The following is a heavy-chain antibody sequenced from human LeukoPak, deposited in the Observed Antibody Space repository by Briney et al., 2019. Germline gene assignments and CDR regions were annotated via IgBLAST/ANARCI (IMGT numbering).Heavy chain of an antibody. D-gene: IGHD6-19*01. J-gene: IGHJ4*02. CDR3: AKGRSGWYEGLDY. CDR2: ISHGGGSA. V-gene: IGHV3-23*01. CDR1: GFTFSTYA. Sequence: GGSLRLSCTASGFTFSTYAMTWVRQAPGKGLEGVSVISHGGGSAWYADSVKGRFTISRDNSKSTLFLQMNSLRADDTAIYYCAKGRSGWYEGLDYWGQGILVTVSS.